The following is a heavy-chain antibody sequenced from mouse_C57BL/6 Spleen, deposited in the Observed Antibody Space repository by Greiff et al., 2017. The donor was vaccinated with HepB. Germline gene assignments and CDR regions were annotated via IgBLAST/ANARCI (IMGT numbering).Heavy chain of an antibody. V-gene: IGHV14-3*01. CDR1: GFNIKNTY. D-gene: IGHD1-1*01. J-gene: IGHJ2*01. Sequence: VQLKQSVAELVRPGASVKLSCTASGFNIKNTYLHWVKQRPEQGLEWIGRIDPANGNTKYAPKFQGKATITADTSSNTAYLQLSSLTAEDTAIYYCARTTTVVAYYFDYWGQGTTLTVSS. CDR2: IDPANGNT. CDR3: ARTTTVVAYYFDY.